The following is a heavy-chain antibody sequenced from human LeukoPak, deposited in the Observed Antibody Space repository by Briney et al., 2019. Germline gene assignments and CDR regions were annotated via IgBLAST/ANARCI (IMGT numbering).Heavy chain of an antibody. Sequence: PGASVKVSCKASGYTFTGYYMHWVRQAPGQGLEWMGWINPNSGGTNYAQKFQGRVTMTRDTSISTAYMELSRLRSDDTAVYYCARDNYGGGYYYMDVWGKGTTVTVSS. V-gene: IGHV1-2*02. CDR2: INPNSGGT. CDR1: GYTFTGYY. J-gene: IGHJ6*03. CDR3: ARDNYGGGYYYMDV. D-gene: IGHD4-11*01.